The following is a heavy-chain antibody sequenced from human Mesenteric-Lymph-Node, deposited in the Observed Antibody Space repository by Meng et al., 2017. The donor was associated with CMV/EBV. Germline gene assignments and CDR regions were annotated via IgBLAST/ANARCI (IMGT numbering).Heavy chain of an antibody. J-gene: IGHJ4*02. D-gene: IGHD3-10*01. CDR2: ISSSSSTI. Sequence: GESLKISCAASGFTFSSYSMNWVRQAPGKGLEWVSYISSSSSTIYYADSVKGRFTISRDNAKNSLYLQMNSLRAEDTAVYYCARVSRHYGSGRNLDYWGQGTLVTVSS. CDR3: ARVSRHYGSGRNLDY. V-gene: IGHV3-48*04. CDR1: GFTFSSYS.